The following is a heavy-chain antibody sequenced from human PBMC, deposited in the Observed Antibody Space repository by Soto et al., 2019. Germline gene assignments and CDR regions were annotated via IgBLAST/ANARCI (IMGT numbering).Heavy chain of an antibody. CDR3: ARDPGRRPGSFDY. CDR1: GGTFSSYA. J-gene: IGHJ4*02. V-gene: IGHV1-69*13. Sequence: SVKVSCKASGGTFSSYAISWVRQAPGQGLEWMGGIIPIFGTANYAQKFQGRVTITADESTSTAYMELSSLRSEDTAVYYCARDPGRRPGSFDYWGQGTLVTVSS. CDR2: IIPIFGTA. D-gene: IGHD1-1*01.